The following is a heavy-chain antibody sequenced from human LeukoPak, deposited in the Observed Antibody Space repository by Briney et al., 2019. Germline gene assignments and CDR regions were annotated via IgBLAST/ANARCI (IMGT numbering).Heavy chain of an antibody. J-gene: IGHJ4*02. V-gene: IGHV7-4-1*02. D-gene: IGHD1-26*01. Sequence: ASVKVSCKASGYIFTSYAMNWVRHAPGQGLEWMGWINTNTGNPTYAQGFTGRFVFSWDTSVSTAYLQISSLKAEDTAVYYCARDGSEEWELLLDYWGQGTLVTVSS. CDR1: GYIFTSYA. CDR2: INTNTGNP. CDR3: ARDGSEEWELLLDY.